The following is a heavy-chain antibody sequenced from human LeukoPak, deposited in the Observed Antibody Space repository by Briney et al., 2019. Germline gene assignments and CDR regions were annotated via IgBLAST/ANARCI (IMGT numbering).Heavy chain of an antibody. D-gene: IGHD3-3*01. CDR3: ARDEYYDFWSGYYGSYYYMDV. V-gene: IGHV1-2*02. CDR2: INPNSGGT. Sequence: ASVKVSCKASGYTFTGYCMHWVRQAPGQGLEWMGWINPNSGGTNYAQKLQGRVTMTTDTSTSTAYMELRSLRSDDTAVYYCARDEYYDFWSGYYGSYYYMDVWGKGTTVTVSS. J-gene: IGHJ6*03. CDR1: GYTFTGYC.